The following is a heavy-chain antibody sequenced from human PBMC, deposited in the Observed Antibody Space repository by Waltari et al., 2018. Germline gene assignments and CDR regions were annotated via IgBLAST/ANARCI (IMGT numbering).Heavy chain of an antibody. CDR1: GGSISSGGYS. CDR3: ARGGYYYDSSGQTPFDY. CDR2: IYHSGST. V-gene: IGHV4-30-2*01. D-gene: IGHD3-22*01. J-gene: IGHJ4*02. Sequence: QLQLQESGSGLVKPSQTLSLTCAVSGGSISSGGYSWSWIRQPPGKGLEWIGYIYHSGSTYYTPSRKSRVTISVDRSKNQFSLKLSSVTAADTAVYYCARGGYYYDSSGQTPFDYWGQGTLVTVSS.